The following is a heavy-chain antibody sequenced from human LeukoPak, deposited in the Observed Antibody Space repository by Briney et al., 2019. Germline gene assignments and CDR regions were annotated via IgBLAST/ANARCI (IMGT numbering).Heavy chain of an antibody. J-gene: IGHJ3*01. Sequence: WVRQPPGKGLEWIGSIYYSGTTHYTPSLKSRVTISVDTSKNQFSLKLRSVTAADTALYYCARAGDLIVVAMGAFDVWGQGTMVTVSS. D-gene: IGHD2-15*01. V-gene: IGHV4-39*07. CDR3: ARAGDLIVVAMGAFDV. CDR2: IYYSGTT.